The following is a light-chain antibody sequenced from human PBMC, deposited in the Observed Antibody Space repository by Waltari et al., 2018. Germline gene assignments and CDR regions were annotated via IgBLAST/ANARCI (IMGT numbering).Light chain of an antibody. J-gene: IGLJ3*02. Sequence: QSVLTQPPSTSGTPGQTVTISCSGSTSNIGTNTATWYQLLPGTAPKTVIFANYHRPSGVPDRFSASKSGTSASLVISGLQSEDEADYFCATWDDSLSGRVFGGGTKVTDL. V-gene: IGLV1-44*01. CDR1: TSNIGTNT. CDR3: ATWDDSLSGRV. CDR2: ANY.